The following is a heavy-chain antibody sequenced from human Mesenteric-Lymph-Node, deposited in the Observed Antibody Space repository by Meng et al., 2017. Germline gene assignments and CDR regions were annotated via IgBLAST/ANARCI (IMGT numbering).Heavy chain of an antibody. J-gene: IGHJ4*01. Sequence: GESLKISCAASGFTFSSYAMHWVRQAPGKGLVWVSQIKPDGNTISYADSVRGRFTISRDNAKSTLYLEINSLRAEDAAAYYCARDNDWVVWDYWGRGTLVTVSS. D-gene: IGHD1-1*01. CDR1: GFTFSSYA. V-gene: IGHV3-74*01. CDR3: ARDNDWVVWDY. CDR2: IKPDGNTI.